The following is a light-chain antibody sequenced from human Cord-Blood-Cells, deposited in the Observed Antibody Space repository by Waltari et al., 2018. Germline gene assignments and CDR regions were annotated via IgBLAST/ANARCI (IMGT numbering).Light chain of an antibody. Sequence: QSALTQPASVSGSPGQSITISCPGTSSAVGGYNYVSWYQQHPGKAPKLMIYDVSNRPSGVSNRFSGSKSGNTASLTISGLQAEDEADYYCSSYTSSSTLWVFGGGTKLTVL. CDR2: DVS. V-gene: IGLV2-14*01. CDR3: SSYTSSSTLWV. CDR1: SSAVGGYNY. J-gene: IGLJ3*02.